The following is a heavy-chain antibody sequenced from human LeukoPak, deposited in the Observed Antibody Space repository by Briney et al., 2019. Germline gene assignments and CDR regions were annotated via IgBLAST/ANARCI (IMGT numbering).Heavy chain of an antibody. CDR1: GYTFGIYS. CDR3: ARAGYSYGYLGYFDY. Sequence: ASVKVSCKASGYTFGIYSIAWVRQAPGQWLEWMGSISAYNDNRNYAQKFQGRVTMTTDTSTSTGYMELRSLRSDDTAVYYCARAGYSYGYLGYFDYWGQGTLVTVSS. D-gene: IGHD5-18*01. CDR2: ISAYNDNR. V-gene: IGHV1-18*01. J-gene: IGHJ4*02.